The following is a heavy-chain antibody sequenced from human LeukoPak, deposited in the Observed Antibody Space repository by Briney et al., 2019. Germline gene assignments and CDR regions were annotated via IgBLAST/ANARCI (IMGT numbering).Heavy chain of an antibody. J-gene: IGHJ5*02. CDR3: ARLLKTSIAVAGRYWFDP. CDR1: GYTFTSYG. V-gene: IGHV1-18*01. Sequence: GASVKVSCKASGYTFTSYGISWVRQAPGQGLEWMGWISAYNGNTNYAQKLQGRVTMTTDTSTSTAYMELRSLRSDDTAVYYCARLLKTSIAVAGRYWFDPWGQGTLVTVSS. CDR2: ISAYNGNT. D-gene: IGHD6-19*01.